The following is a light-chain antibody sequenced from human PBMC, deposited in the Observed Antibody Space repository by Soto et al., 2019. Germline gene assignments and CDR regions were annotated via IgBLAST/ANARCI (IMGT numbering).Light chain of an antibody. CDR2: SNS. Sequence: QSALTQPPSASGTPGQRVTISCAGSSSNIGSNTVNWYQQLPGTAPKLLIYSNSQRPSGVPDRFSGSKSGTSASLAISGLQSEDAADYYCAAWDDSLNGFYVFGTGTKVTVL. V-gene: IGLV1-44*01. CDR1: SSNIGSNT. CDR3: AAWDDSLNGFYV. J-gene: IGLJ1*01.